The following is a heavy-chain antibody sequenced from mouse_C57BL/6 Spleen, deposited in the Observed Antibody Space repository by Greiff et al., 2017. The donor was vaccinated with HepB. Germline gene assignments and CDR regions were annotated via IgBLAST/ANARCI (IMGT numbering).Heavy chain of an antibody. J-gene: IGHJ2*01. CDR1: GFTFSDYG. Sequence: DVMLVESGGGLVKPGGSLKLSCAASGFTFSDYGMHWVRQAPEKGLEWVAYISRGSSTIYYADTVKGRFTISRDNAKNTLFLQMTSLRSEDTAMYYCARQETGGYLDYWGQGTTLTVSS. CDR3: ARQETGGYLDY. CDR2: ISRGSSTI. D-gene: IGHD4-1*01. V-gene: IGHV5-17*01.